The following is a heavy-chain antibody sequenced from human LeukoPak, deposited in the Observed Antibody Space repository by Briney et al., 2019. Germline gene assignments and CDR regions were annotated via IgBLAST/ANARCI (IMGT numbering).Heavy chain of an antibody. CDR1: GFTFSGYE. D-gene: IGHD3-22*01. CDR3: ARGGGSAYHYNAFDI. CDR2: ISISGTNM. Sequence: PGGSLRLSCAGSGFTFSGYEMNWVRQAPGKGLEWVSYISISGTNMLYADSVKGRFTISRDNSRTSLYLQMSSLRAEDTAVYYCARGGGSAYHYNAFDIWGLGTMVTVSS. V-gene: IGHV3-48*03. J-gene: IGHJ3*02.